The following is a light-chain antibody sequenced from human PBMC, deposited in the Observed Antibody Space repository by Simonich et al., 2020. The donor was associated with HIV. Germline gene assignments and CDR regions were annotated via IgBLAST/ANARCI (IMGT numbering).Light chain of an antibody. CDR2: EVS. CDR1: SSDVGGYNY. V-gene: IGLV2-8*01. J-gene: IGLJ3*02. Sequence: QSALTQPPSASGSPGPSVTISCTGTSSDVGGYNYVSWYQQHQGKAPKLMIYEVSKRPSGVPDRFAGSNAGNTASLTVAGLKAEYEADYYCSSYAGSNNLVFGGGTKLTVL. CDR3: SSYAGSNNLV.